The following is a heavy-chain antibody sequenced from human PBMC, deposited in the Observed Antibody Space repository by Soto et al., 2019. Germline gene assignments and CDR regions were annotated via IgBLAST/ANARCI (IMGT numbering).Heavy chain of an antibody. CDR1: GGTFSSYA. D-gene: IGHD2-2*01. Sequence: QVQLVQSGAEVKKPGSSVKVSCKASGGTFSSYAISWVRQVPGQGLEWMGGIIPIFGTANYAQKFQGRVTITADESTSTAYMELSSLRSEDTAVYYCARGRGPIVVPSGGFDIWGQGTMVTVSS. CDR3: ARGRGPIVVPSGGFDI. CDR2: IIPIFGTA. V-gene: IGHV1-69*01. J-gene: IGHJ3*02.